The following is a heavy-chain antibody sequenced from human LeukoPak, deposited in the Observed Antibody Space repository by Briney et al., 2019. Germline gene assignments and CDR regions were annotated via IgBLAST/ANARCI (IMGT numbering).Heavy chain of an antibody. CDR2: INPSGGST. J-gene: IGHJ6*04. CDR3: AREGYCSSTSCSGMDV. D-gene: IGHD2-2*01. CDR1: GYTFTSYY. Sequence: ASVTVSCKASGYTFTSYYMHWVRQAPGQGLEWMGIINPSGGSTSYAQKFQGRVTMTRDMSTSTVYMELSSLRSEDTAVYYCAREGYCSSTSCSGMDVWGKGTTVTVSS. V-gene: IGHV1-46*01.